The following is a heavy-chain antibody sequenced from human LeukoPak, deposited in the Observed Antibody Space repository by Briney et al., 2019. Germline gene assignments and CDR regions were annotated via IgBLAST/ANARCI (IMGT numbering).Heavy chain of an antibody. CDR3: ARRRDGCNAELFDY. CDR2: IKTDGSST. V-gene: IGHV3-74*01. J-gene: IGHJ4*02. D-gene: IGHD5-24*01. CDR1: GFTFSSYW. Sequence: PRGSLRLSCAASGFTFSSYWMHWVRQAPGKGLVWVSRIKTDGSSTNYADSVKGRFTISRDNAKNTLYLQMNSLRAEDTAVYYCARRRDGCNAELFDYWGQGTLVTVSS.